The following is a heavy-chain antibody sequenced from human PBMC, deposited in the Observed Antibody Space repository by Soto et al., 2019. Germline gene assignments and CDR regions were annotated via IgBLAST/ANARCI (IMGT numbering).Heavy chain of an antibody. D-gene: IGHD3-3*01. J-gene: IGHJ4*02. CDR3: ARGVTIFGVVIPYYFDY. Sequence: QVQLVQSGAEVKKPGASVKVSCKASGYTFTSYYMHGVRQAPGQGHEWMGIINPSGGRTSYAQKFQGRVTMTRDTSTSTVYMELSSLRSEDTAVYYCARGVTIFGVVIPYYFDYWGLGTLVTVSS. CDR1: GYTFTSYY. V-gene: IGHV1-46*01. CDR2: INPSGGRT.